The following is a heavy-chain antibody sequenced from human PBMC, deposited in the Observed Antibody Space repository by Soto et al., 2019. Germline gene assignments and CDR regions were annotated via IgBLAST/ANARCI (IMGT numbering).Heavy chain of an antibody. V-gene: IGHV3-53*01. Sequence: LRLSCAASGFSVRTNYMSWVRQAPGKGLEWVSVFESGGSIYYADSVKGRFIISRDYAKNTVYLQMNSLRAEDTAVYYCARAGVTPDFFGYWGQGTLVTVLL. CDR1: GFSVRTNY. J-gene: IGHJ4*02. D-gene: IGHD2-21*02. CDR3: ARAGVTPDFFGY. CDR2: FESGGSI.